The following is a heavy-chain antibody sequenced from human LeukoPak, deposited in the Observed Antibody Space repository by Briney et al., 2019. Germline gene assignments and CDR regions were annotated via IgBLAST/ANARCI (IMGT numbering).Heavy chain of an antibody. Sequence: SVKVSCKASGGTFSRYTISLVRQAPGQGLEWMGRIIPILGIANYAQKFQGRVTITADKSTSTAYMELSSLRSEDTAVYYCAREGSGGRYYYYMDVWGKGTTVTVSS. J-gene: IGHJ6*03. CDR2: IIPILGIA. CDR1: GGTFSRYT. CDR3: AREGSGGRYYYYMDV. V-gene: IGHV1-69*04. D-gene: IGHD3-16*01.